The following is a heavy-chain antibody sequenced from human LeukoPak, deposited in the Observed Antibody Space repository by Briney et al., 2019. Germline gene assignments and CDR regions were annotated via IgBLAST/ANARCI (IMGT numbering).Heavy chain of an antibody. CDR1: GFTFSSYA. Sequence: GGSLRLSCAASGFTFSSYAMHWVRQAPGKGLEYVSAISSNGGSTYYANSVKGRFTISRDNSKNTLYLQMGSLRAEDMAVYYCARDREGPYTGSYSYYMDVSGKGTTVTVCS. CDR3: ARDREGPYTGSYSYYMDV. CDR2: ISSNGGST. D-gene: IGHD1-26*01. J-gene: IGHJ6*03. V-gene: IGHV3-64*01.